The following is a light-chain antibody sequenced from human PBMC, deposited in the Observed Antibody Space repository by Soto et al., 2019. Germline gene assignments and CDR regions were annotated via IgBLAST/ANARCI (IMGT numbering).Light chain of an antibody. CDR2: DAS. V-gene: IGKV3-11*01. Sequence: EIVLTQSPATLSLSPGERATLSCRASQSVSSYLAWYQQKPGQAPRLLIYDASNRATGIPARFSGSGSGTDFTLTISSLEPEDFAVYYCQQRSNWSPLTFGGVTRVEIK. CDR3: QQRSNWSPLT. J-gene: IGKJ4*01. CDR1: QSVSSY.